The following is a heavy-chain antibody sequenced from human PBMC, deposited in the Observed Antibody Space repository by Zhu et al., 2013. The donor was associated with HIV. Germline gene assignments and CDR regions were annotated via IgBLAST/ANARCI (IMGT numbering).Heavy chain of an antibody. Sequence: QVQLQESGPGLVKPSETLSLTCAVSGYSISSGYYWGWIRQPPGRGLEWIGNIYHTGSTYYNPSLKSRVTISVDTSKNQFSLKLRSVTAADTAVYYCARDGHYCSSVSCYNNWFDPWGLGNPGHRLL. CDR3: ARDGHYCSSVSCYNNWFDP. J-gene: IGHJ5*02. V-gene: IGHV4-38-2*02. D-gene: IGHD2-15*01. CDR2: IYHTGST. CDR1: GYSISSGYY.